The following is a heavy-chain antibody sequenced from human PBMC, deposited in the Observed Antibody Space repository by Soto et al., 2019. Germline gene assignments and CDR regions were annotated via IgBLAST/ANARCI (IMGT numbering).Heavy chain of an antibody. J-gene: IGHJ4*02. V-gene: IGHV3-23*01. CDR3: ATRNVGLDY. CDR1: GFMFSMYA. Sequence: EVQLLESGGGLVQPGGSLRLSCAASGFMFSMYAMSWVRQAPGKGLEWVSAISVSDGSTHYADSVKGRFTISRDNSKNTLYLQMNSLRAEDTAVYYCATRNVGLDYWGQGTLVTVSS. D-gene: IGHD4-4*01. CDR2: ISVSDGST.